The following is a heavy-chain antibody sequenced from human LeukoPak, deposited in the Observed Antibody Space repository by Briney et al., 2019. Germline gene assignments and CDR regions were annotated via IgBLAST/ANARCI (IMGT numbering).Heavy chain of an antibody. D-gene: IGHD3-10*01. CDR2: IYYSGST. CDR1: GGSISSYY. V-gene: IGHV4-59*01. Sequence: PSETLSLTCTVSGGSISSYYWGWIRQPPGKGLGWVGYIYYSGSTNYNPSLKSRVTISVDTSKNQFSLKLSSVTAADTAVYYCARVGVLWFGELPHAFDIWGQGTMDTVSS. CDR3: ARVGVLWFGELPHAFDI. J-gene: IGHJ3*02.